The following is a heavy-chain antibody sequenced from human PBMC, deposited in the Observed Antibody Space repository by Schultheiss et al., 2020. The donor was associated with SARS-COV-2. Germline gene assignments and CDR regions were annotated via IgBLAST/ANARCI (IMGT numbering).Heavy chain of an antibody. Sequence: SETLSLTCTVSGGSISTYYWSWIRQPPGKGLEWIGYIYYSGSTNYNPSLKSRVTISVDTSKNQFSLKLSSVTAADTAVYYCARADYDSSGYYHTPFDYWGQGTLVTVSS. CDR2: IYYSGST. V-gene: IGHV4-59*01. CDR3: ARADYDSSGYYHTPFDY. CDR1: GGSISTYY. J-gene: IGHJ4*02. D-gene: IGHD3-22*01.